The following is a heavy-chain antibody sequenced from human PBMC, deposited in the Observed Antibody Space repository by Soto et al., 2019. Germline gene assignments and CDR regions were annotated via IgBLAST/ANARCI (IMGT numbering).Heavy chain of an antibody. Sequence: GVSVRLSCAASGFTLSRHTMNWVRQAPGKGLEWVSFIGSRTSDIYYADSVKGRFTISRDNDKNSLYLDLTRLRAEDTAVYFCVRDYYDTSGSRNTFHMWGQGTIVHVSS. D-gene: IGHD3-22*01. CDR1: GFTLSRHT. CDR3: VRDYYDTSGSRNTFHM. V-gene: IGHV3-21*01. J-gene: IGHJ3*02. CDR2: IGSRTSDI.